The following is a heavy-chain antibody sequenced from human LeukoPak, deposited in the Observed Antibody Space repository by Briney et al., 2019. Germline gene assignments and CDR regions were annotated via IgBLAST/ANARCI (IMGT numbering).Heavy chain of an antibody. J-gene: IGHJ5*02. Sequence: GGSLRLSCAASGFTFSSYSMNWVRQAPGKGLEWVAVISYDGSNKYYADSVKGRFTISRDNSKNTLYLQMNSLRAEDTAVYYCARAAGTTKTWFDPWGQGTLVTVSS. CDR3: ARAAGTTKTWFDP. CDR1: GFTFSSYS. D-gene: IGHD1-1*01. CDR2: ISYDGSNK. V-gene: IGHV3-30*03.